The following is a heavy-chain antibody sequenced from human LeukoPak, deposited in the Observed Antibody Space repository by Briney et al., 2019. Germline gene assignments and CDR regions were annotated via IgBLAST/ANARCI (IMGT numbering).Heavy chain of an antibody. Sequence: ALVKVSCKASGYTFTSYDINWVRQATGQGLEWMGWMNPNSGNTGYAQKFQGRVTMTRNTSISTAYMELSSLRSEDTAVYYCARGVTARGSAFDIWGQGTMVTVSS. CDR3: ARGVTARGSAFDI. J-gene: IGHJ3*02. D-gene: IGHD1-26*01. CDR2: MNPNSGNT. V-gene: IGHV1-8*01. CDR1: GYTFTSYD.